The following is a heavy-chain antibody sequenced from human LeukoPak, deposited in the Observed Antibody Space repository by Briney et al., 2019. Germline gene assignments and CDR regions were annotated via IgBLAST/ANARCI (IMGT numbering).Heavy chain of an antibody. CDR1: GLTFSSFE. CDR3: ARAWTASYGMDV. CDR2: ISSSGSTI. J-gene: IGHJ6*02. Sequence: GGSLRLSCVASGLTFSSFEMNWVLQAPGKGLEWFSYISSSGSTIYYADSVQGRFTISRDNAKNSLYLQMNSLRAEDTAVYYCARAWTASYGMDVWGQGTTVTVSS. V-gene: IGHV3-48*03. D-gene: IGHD3/OR15-3a*01.